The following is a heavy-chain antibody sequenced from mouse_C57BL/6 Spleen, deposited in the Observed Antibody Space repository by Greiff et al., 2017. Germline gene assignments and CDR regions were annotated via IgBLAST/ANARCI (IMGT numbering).Heavy chain of an antibody. V-gene: IGHV1-82*01. CDR1: GYTFTSYW. CDR2: IYPGGGDT. CDR3: ARAGNNGDMGD. Sequence: VQLQQSGAELVKPGASVKLSCKASGYTFTSYWMNWVKQRPGQGLEWIGYIYPGGGDTKYNEKFKGKATLTEDKSSSTAYMQLSSLTSEDSAVYYCARAGNNGDMGDWGPGTSVTVSS. J-gene: IGHJ4*01. D-gene: IGHD2-1*01.